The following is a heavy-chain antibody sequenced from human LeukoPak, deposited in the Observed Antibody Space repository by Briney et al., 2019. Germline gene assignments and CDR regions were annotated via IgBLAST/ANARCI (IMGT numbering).Heavy chain of an antibody. CDR2: ISSSGSTI. V-gene: IGHV3-11*01. CDR3: ARDLGLYGSGSYYPLVY. J-gene: IGHJ4*02. D-gene: IGHD3-10*01. Sequence: KPGGSLRLSCAASGFTFSDYYMSWIRQAPGKGLEWVAYISSSGSTIYYADSVKGRSTVSRDNAKNSLYLQMNSLRAEDTAVYYCARDLGLYGSGSYYPLVYWGQGTLVTVSS. CDR1: GFTFSDYY.